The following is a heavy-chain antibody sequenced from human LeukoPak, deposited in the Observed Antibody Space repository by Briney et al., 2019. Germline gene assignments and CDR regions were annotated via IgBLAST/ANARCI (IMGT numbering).Heavy chain of an antibody. CDR2: ISASGGST. J-gene: IGHJ6*02. D-gene: IGHD2-2*02. CDR1: GFTFSSSA. CDR3: AREGIVVVPAAIRYYYYGMDV. Sequence: GGSLRLSCAASGFTFSSSAMSWVRQVPGKGLEWVSGISASGGSTYYADSVKGRFTISRDNSKNTLYLQMNSLRAEDTAVYYCAREGIVVVPAAIRYYYYGMDVWGQGTTVTVSS. V-gene: IGHV3-23*01.